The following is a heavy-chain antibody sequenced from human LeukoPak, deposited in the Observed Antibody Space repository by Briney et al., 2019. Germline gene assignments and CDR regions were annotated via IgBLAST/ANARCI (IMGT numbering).Heavy chain of an antibody. CDR1: GFTFSSYW. D-gene: IGHD5-18*01. CDR3: ARGSTAYSPYDY. V-gene: IGHV3-33*08. CDR2: IWYGGSNK. Sequence: PGGSLRLSCAASGFTFSSYWMHWVRQAPGKGLEWVAVIWYGGSNKYYADSVKGRFTISRDNAKNTLYLQMNSLRAEDTAVYYCARGSTAYSPYDYWGRGTLVTVSS. J-gene: IGHJ4*02.